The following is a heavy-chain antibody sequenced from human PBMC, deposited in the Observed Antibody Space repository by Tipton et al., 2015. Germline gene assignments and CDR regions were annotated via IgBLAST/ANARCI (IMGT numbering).Heavy chain of an antibody. CDR1: GYSFTSHW. J-gene: IGHJ6*02. V-gene: IGHV5-51*01. CDR2: IYPGDSDT. CDR3: ARGNPYYYESSGYFFYAMDV. D-gene: IGHD3-22*01. Sequence: QLVQSGAEVEKPGESLKISCKGSGYSFTSHWIGWVRQMPGKGLEWMGIIYPGDSDTRYSPSFQGQVTISADKSISTAYLQWSSLKASDTAMYYCARGNPYYYESSGYFFYAMDVWGQGTTVTVSS.